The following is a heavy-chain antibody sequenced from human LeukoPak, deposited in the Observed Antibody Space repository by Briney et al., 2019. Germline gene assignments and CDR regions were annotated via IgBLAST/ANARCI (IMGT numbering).Heavy chain of an antibody. V-gene: IGHV3-66*01. D-gene: IGHD3-3*01. CDR2: IYSGGST. Sequence: PGGSLRLSCVASGFTVSSNYMSWVRRAPGKGLEWVSVIYSGGSTYYANSVKGRFTISRDTSKNTLYLQMNSLRVEDTAVYYCARVFRPSLTVFIIRGAFDIWGQGTMVTVSS. J-gene: IGHJ3*02. CDR1: GFTVSSNY. CDR3: ARVFRPSLTVFIIRGAFDI.